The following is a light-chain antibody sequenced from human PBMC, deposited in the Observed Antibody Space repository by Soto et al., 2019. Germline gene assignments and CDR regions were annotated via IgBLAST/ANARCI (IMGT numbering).Light chain of an antibody. CDR2: GAS. V-gene: IGKV3D-15*01. Sequence: TQSPSPLSVCKGERATLSCRASQTIRSRLAWHQQRPGQAPRLLIYGASKMDTGIPYRFSGSGSGTDFTLTISGLEPDDFATYCCQQYGSLSRTFGQGTKVDIK. J-gene: IGKJ1*01. CDR1: QTIRSR. CDR3: QQYGSLSRT.